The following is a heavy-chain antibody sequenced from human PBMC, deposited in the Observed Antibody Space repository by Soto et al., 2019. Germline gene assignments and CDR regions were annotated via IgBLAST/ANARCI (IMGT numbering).Heavy chain of an antibody. J-gene: IGHJ3*02. Sequence: QVQLQESGPGLVTPSQTLSLTCTVSGGSISSDNYFWSWIRQHPGKGLEWIGYIDYIGRAYYNPSLRSRVTTLVVTSKNQFSLRLSSVTVADTATYYCAREVISSAASDALDIWGQGTVVTVSS. D-gene: IGHD2-15*01. V-gene: IGHV4-31*03. CDR2: IDYIGRA. CDR1: GGSISSDNYF. CDR3: AREVISSAASDALDI.